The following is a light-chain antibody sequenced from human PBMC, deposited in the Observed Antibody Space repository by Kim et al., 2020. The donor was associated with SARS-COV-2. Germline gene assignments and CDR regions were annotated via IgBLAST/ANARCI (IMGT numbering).Light chain of an antibody. CDR3: CSYAGSSWV. Sequence: QSALTQPRSVSGSPGQSVTISCTGTSSDVGGYNYVSWYQQHPGKAPKLMIYDVSKRPSGVPDRFSGSKSGNTASLTISGFQAEDEADYYCCSYAGSSWVFGGGTQLTVL. CDR2: DVS. V-gene: IGLV2-11*01. J-gene: IGLJ3*02. CDR1: SSDVGGYNY.